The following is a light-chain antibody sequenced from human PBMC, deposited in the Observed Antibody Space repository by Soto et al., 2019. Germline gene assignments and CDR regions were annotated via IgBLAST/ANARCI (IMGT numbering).Light chain of an antibody. J-gene: IGKJ3*01. V-gene: IGKV3-20*01. CDR3: QHSDNSPPSVT. CDR2: GAS. Sequence: EIVLTQSPDTLSLSPGERATLSFRASQSVSSDYLVWYQQKPGQAPRLLIYGASRRATGIPDRFSGSGSGTDFILTISRLEPEDFAVYYCQHSDNSPPSVTFGPGTKVDIK. CDR1: QSVSSDY.